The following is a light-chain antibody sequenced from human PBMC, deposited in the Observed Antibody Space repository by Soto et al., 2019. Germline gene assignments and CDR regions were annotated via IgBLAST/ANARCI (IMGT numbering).Light chain of an antibody. V-gene: IGLV1-40*01. CDR2: GNT. CDR1: SSNIGAGSD. CDR3: QTYDSSLSGLYV. Sequence: QSFLPHPTSISGAPGQRVTISCTGSSSNIGAGSDVHWYHQLPGTAPKLLIYGNTNRPSGVPDRFSGSKSGTSASLAIAGLQTEDEGDYYCQTYDSSLSGLYVFGTGTKVTVL. J-gene: IGLJ1*01.